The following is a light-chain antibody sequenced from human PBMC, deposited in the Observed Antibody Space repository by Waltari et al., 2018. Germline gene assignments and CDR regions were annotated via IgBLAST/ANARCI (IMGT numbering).Light chain of an antibody. J-gene: IGKJ1*01. CDR1: QGISTY. CDR2: GAS. V-gene: IGKV1D-8*03. Sequence: VIWMTQSPSLLSASPGDRVTITCRMSQGISTYLAWYQQKPGRAPDLLIYGASILHSGVPSRFSGSGSGTEFTLTISSLQPDDFATYYCQQYDRYSAWTFGQGTKVEIK. CDR3: QQYDRYSAWT.